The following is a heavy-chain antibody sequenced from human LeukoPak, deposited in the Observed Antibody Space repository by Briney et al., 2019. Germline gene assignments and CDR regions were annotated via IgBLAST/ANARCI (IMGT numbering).Heavy chain of an antibody. J-gene: IGHJ4*02. CDR1: GYTLTEFS. Sequence: GASVKVSCKLSGYTLTEFSIHWVRQAHGKGLEWMGGLDTEDGETILSQRFQDRVTLTADTSTSKAYMEMSRLRSEDTAAYFCVRGRTGSIATAGHYWGRGTLVTVSS. V-gene: IGHV1-24*01. D-gene: IGHD6-6*01. CDR2: LDTEDGET. CDR3: VRGRTGSIATAGHY.